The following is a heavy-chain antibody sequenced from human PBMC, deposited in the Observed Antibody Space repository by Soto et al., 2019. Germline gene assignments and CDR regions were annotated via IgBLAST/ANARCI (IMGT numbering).Heavy chain of an antibody. D-gene: IGHD6-19*01. Sequence: QVQLVQSGAEVKKPGSSVKVSCKASGGTFSSYAISWVRQAPGQGLEWMGGIIPIFGTANYAQKFQGRVTITADESTSTAYMELRSLRSEDTAVYYCAREEAVAGRYSYYYGMDVWGQGTTVTGSS. CDR2: IIPIFGTA. J-gene: IGHJ6*02. V-gene: IGHV1-69*01. CDR1: GGTFSSYA. CDR3: AREEAVAGRYSYYYGMDV.